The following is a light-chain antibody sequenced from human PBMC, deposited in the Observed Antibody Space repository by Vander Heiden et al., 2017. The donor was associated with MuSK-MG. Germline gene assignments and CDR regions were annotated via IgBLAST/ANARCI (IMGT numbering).Light chain of an antibody. Sequence: QSALTQPASVSGSPGQSITISCTGTSSDVGGYNYVSWYQQHPSKAPKLMIYDVSNRPSGVSNRFSGSKSGNTASLTISGLQAEDEADYYCSSYTSSSTVVFGGGTKLTGL. CDR2: DVS. V-gene: IGLV2-14*01. CDR3: SSYTSSSTVV. J-gene: IGLJ2*01. CDR1: SSDVGGYNY.